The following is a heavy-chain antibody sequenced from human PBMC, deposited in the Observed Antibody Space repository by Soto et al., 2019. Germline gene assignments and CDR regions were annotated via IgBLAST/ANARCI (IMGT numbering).Heavy chain of an antibody. D-gene: IGHD4-17*01. CDR2: IKSKTDGRTI. J-gene: IGHJ4*01. CDR3: SFQESTTVTTFEY. Sequence: GGSLRLSCEASVFSFNNAWMSWIRQAPGKGLEWVGRIKSKTDGRTIDYAAPVKGRFTISRDDSKNTLYLQMNSLKNEDTAVYYCSFQESTTVTTFEYWGHGTLVTVSS. V-gene: IGHV3-15*01. CDR1: VFSFNNAW.